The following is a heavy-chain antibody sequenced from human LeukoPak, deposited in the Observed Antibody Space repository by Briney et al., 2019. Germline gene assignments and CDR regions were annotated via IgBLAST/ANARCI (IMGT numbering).Heavy chain of an antibody. CDR3: EAGLRYFDWLLDIDY. J-gene: IGHJ4*02. D-gene: IGHD3-9*01. CDR2: INPNSGGT. Sequence: ASVKVSCKASGYTFTGYYMHWVRQAPGQGLEWMGWINPNSGGTNYAQKFQGRVTMTRDTSISTAYMELSRLRSDDTVVYHGEAGLRYFDWLLDIDYWGRGTLVTVSS. CDR1: GYTFTGYY. V-gene: IGHV1-2*02.